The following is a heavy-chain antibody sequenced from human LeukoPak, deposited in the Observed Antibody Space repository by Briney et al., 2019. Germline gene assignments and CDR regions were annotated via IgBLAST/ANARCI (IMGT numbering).Heavy chain of an antibody. CDR2: INPNSGGT. CDR1: GYTFTGYY. V-gene: IGHV1-2*02. J-gene: IGHJ6*02. Sequence: ASVKVSCTASGYTFTGYYMHWVRQAPGQGLEWMGWINPNSGGTNYAQKFQGRVTMTRDTSISTAYMELSRLRSDDTAVYYCARVGITSILIHYYYGMDVWGQGTTVTASS. CDR3: ARVGITSILIHYYYGMDV. D-gene: IGHD3-3*01.